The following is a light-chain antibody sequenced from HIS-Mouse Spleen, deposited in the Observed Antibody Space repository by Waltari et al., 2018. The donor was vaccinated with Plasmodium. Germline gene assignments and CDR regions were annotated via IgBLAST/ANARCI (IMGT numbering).Light chain of an antibody. Sequence: DIQMTQSPSSLSASVGDRVTITCQASQYNSNYLNWYQQKPGKATKLLIYDASNLETGVASRFSGSGSGTDFTFTISSLQPEDIETYYCQQYDNLPPLFTFGPGTKVDIK. J-gene: IGKJ3*01. CDR3: QQYDNLPPLFT. CDR2: DAS. CDR1: QYNSNY. V-gene: IGKV1-33*01.